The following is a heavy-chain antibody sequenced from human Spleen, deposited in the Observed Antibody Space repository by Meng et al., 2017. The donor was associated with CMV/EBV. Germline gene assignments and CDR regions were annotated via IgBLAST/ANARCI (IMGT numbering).Heavy chain of an antibody. CDR2: INPSGGST. J-gene: IGHJ6*02. Sequence: ASVKVSCKASGYTFINYYMHWVRQAPGQGLEWMGMINPSGGSTTYAQRFQGRVTMTRDTSTSTVYMEMSSPRSEDTAVYYCARAISGSYYYGMDVWGQGTTVTVSS. V-gene: IGHV1-46*01. CDR3: ARAISGSYYYGMDV. D-gene: IGHD1-26*01. CDR1: GYTFINYY.